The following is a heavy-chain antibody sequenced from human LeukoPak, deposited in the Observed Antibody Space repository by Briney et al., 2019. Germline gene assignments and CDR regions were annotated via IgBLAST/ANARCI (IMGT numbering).Heavy chain of an antibody. CDR1: GFTFSSYS. V-gene: IGHV3-21*01. Sequence: GGSLRLSCAASGFTFSSYSMNWARQAPGKGLEWVSSISSSSSYIYYADSVKGRFTISRDNAKNSLYLQMNSLRAEDTAVYYCATVVVVPAATDYWGQGTLATVSS. J-gene: IGHJ4*02. CDR2: ISSSSSYI. CDR3: ATVVVVPAATDY. D-gene: IGHD2-2*01.